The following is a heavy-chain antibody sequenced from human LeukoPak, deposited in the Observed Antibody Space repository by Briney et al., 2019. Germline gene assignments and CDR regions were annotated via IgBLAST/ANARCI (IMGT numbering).Heavy chain of an antibody. J-gene: IGHJ3*02. V-gene: IGHV4-39*01. CDR3: ARHGIGDAFDI. D-gene: IGHD1-1*01. CDR1: GGSIRSNYY. Sequence: SETLSLTCTVSGGSIRSNYYWGWIRQPPGKGLEWIGSIYYSGSTYYNPSLKSRVTISVDTSKNQFSLKLSSVTAADTAVYYCARHGIGDAFDIWGQGTMVTVSS. CDR2: IYYSGST.